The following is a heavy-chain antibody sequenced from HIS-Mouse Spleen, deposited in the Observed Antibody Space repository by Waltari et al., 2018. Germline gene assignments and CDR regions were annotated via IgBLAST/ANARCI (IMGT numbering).Heavy chain of an antibody. CDR1: GGTFSSYA. CDR2: IIPILGIA. D-gene: IGHD3-3*01. J-gene: IGHJ3*02. V-gene: IGHV1-69*04. Sequence: QVQLVQSGAEVKKPGSSVKVSCKASGGTFSSYAISWVRQAPGQGLEWMGRIIPILGIANYAQKFQGRVTITADKSTSTAYMELSSLRSEDTAVYYCARAIFGVVMAGAFDIWGQGTMVTVSS. CDR3: ARAIFGVVMAGAFDI.